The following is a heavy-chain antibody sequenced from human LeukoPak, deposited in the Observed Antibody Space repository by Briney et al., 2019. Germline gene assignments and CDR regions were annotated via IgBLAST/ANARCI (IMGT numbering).Heavy chain of an antibody. Sequence: GASVKVSCKASGTSFTTNAMHWVRQAPGQRLEWMGWINTDNGNTHYLQKFQGRVTITRDTSASTTYMELSSLTSEDTAVYYCAREKNQHWVDCLQYWGQGTLVTVSS. CDR3: AREKNQHWVDCLQY. V-gene: IGHV1-3*04. CDR2: INTDNGNT. D-gene: IGHD2-21*02. J-gene: IGHJ4*02. CDR1: GTSFTTNA.